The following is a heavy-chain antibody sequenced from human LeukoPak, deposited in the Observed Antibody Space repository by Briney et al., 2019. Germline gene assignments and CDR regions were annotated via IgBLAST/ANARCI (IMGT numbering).Heavy chain of an antibody. CDR1: GFSFNTKW. CDR2: IKPDGSEN. CDR3: ATDLNWPGG. Sequence: QPGGSLRLSCAASGFSFNTKWMTWVRQAPGKGLEWVANIKPDGSENYYVDSVKGRFIISRDNAKTSLFLQMDSLRADDTALYFCATDLNWPGGWGQGTLVTVSS. V-gene: IGHV3-7*01. D-gene: IGHD1-1*01. J-gene: IGHJ4*02.